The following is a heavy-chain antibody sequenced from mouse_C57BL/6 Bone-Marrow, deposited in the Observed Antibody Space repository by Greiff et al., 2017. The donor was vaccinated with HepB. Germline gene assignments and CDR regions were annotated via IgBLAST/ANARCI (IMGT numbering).Heavy chain of an antibody. Sequence: EVQGVESGGGLVKPGGSLKLSCAASGFTFSSYAMSWVRQTPEKRLEWVATISDGGSYTYYPDNVKGRFTISRDNAKNNLYLQMSHLKSEDTAMYYCARESGYRRGYWGQGTSVTVSS. CDR1: GFTFSSYA. D-gene: IGHD1-3*01. J-gene: IGHJ4*01. CDR3: ARESGYRRGY. V-gene: IGHV5-4*01. CDR2: ISDGGSYT.